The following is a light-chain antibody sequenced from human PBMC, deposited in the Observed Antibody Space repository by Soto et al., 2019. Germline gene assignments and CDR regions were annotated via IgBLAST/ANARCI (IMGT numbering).Light chain of an antibody. CDR1: QTVSSN. Sequence: EIVMTQSPATLSVSPGERATLSGRASQTVSSNLAWYQQKPGQAPRLLIYGASTRATGIPARISGSGSGTEFTLTISRLQAEDFAVYYCQQYNNWPPMYTVGQGTKLAI. V-gene: IGKV3-15*01. J-gene: IGKJ2*01. CDR2: GAS. CDR3: QQYNNWPPMYT.